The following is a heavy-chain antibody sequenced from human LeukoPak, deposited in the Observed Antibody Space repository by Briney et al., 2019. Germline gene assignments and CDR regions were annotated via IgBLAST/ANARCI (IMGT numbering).Heavy chain of an antibody. CDR3: ARATITMVRGVNEYWFDP. CDR1: GYTFTSYD. Sequence: GASVKVSCKASGYTFTSYDINWVRQATGQGLEWMGWMNPNSGNTGYAQKFQGRVTMTRNTSISTAYMELSSLRSEDTAVYYCARATITMVRGVNEYWFDPWGQGTLVTVSS. J-gene: IGHJ5*02. V-gene: IGHV1-8*01. CDR2: MNPNSGNT. D-gene: IGHD3-10*01.